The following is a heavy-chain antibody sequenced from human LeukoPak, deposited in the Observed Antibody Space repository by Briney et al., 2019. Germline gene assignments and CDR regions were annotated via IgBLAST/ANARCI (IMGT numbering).Heavy chain of an antibody. V-gene: IGHV1-69*01. Sequence: SVKVSCKASGGTFSSYAISWVRQAPGQGLEWMGGIIPIFGTANYAQKFQGRVTITADESTSTAYMELSSLRSEDTAVYYCALTYYYGSGSPFGFDYWGQGTLLTVSS. CDR3: ALTYYYGSGSPFGFDY. CDR1: GGTFSSYA. D-gene: IGHD3-10*01. J-gene: IGHJ4*02. CDR2: IIPIFGTA.